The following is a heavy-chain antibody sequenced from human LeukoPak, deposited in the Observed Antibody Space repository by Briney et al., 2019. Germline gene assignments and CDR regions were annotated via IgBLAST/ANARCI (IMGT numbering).Heavy chain of an antibody. J-gene: IGHJ3*02. V-gene: IGHV1-69*05. CDR3: ARDRYDSSGYYYVGGAFDI. CDR1: GGTFSSYA. D-gene: IGHD3-22*01. Sequence: SVKVSCKASGGTFSSYAISWVRQAPGQGLEWMGRIIPIFGTANYAQKFQGRVTITTDESTSTAYMELSSLRSEDTAVYHCARDRYDSSGYYYVGGAFDIWGQGTMVTVSS. CDR2: IIPIFGTA.